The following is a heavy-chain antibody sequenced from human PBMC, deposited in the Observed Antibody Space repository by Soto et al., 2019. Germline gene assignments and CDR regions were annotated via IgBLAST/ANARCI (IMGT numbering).Heavy chain of an antibody. V-gene: IGHV3-30-3*01. Sequence: QVQLVESGGGVVQPGRSLRLSCAASGFTFSSYAMHWVRKAPGKGLEWVAVISYDGSNKYYADSVKGRFTISRDNSKNTLYLQMNSLRAEDTAVYYCVRDPYPVLRGDAFDIWGQGTMVTVSS. CDR2: ISYDGSNK. D-gene: IGHD3-16*01. CDR1: GFTFSSYA. CDR3: VRDPYPVLRGDAFDI. J-gene: IGHJ3*02.